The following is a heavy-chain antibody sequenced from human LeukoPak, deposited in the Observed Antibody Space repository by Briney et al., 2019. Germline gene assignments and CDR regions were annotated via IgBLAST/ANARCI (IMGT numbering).Heavy chain of an antibody. D-gene: IGHD3-22*01. J-gene: IGHJ3*02. CDR2: IIPIFGTA. V-gene: IGHV1-69*13. CDR3: ARGKNYYDSSGYPIWAFDI. CDR1: GGTFSSYA. Sequence: SVTVSFTASGGTFSSYAIGWVRQAPGQGLEWMGGIIPIFGTANYAQKFQGRVTITADESTSTAYMELSSLRSEDTAVYYCARGKNYYDSSGYPIWAFDIWGQGTMVTVSS.